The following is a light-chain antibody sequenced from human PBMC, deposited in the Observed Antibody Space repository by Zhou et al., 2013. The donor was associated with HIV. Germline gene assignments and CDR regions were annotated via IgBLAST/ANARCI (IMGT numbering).Light chain of an antibody. V-gene: IGKV3-15*01. J-gene: IGKJ5*01. CDR3: QQYGSSPIT. CDR1: QSIGSN. CDR2: GAS. Sequence: EILMTQSPATLSVSPGERATLSCRASQSIGSNLAWYQQRPGQAPRLLIYGASTRAAGIPARFSGSGSGTEFTLTISRLEPEDFAVYYCQQYGSSPITFGQGTRLDIK.